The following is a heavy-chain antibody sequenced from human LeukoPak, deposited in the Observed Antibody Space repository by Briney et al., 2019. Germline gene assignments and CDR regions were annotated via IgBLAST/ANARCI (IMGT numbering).Heavy chain of an antibody. CDR1: GFTVSSNY. J-gene: IGHJ4*02. V-gene: IGHV3-53*01. CDR2: IYSGGST. CDR3: ARDETDYGDSL. Sequence: PGGSLKLSCAASGFTVSSNYMSWVRQAPGKGLEWVSVIYSGGSTYYADSVKGRFTISRDNSKNTLYLQMNSLRAEDTAVYYCARDETDYGDSLWGQGTLVTVSS. D-gene: IGHD4-17*01.